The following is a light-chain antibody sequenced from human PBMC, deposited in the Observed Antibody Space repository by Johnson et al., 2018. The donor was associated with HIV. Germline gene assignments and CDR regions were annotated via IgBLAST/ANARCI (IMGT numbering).Light chain of an antibody. CDR3: GVWDASLTPRYV. J-gene: IGLJ1*01. Sequence: QSVLTQPPSVSAAPGQKVTISCSGTSSNIGNNYVSWYQQFPGTAPKLVIYDNNNRPSGIPDRFSGSKSGATASLGISGLQTGDEADYYCGVWDASLTPRYVFGTGTTIAVL. CDR2: DNN. CDR1: SSNIGNNY. V-gene: IGLV1-51*01.